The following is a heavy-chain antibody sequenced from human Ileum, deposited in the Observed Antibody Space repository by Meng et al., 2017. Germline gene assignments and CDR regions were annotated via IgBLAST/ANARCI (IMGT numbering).Heavy chain of an antibody. CDR2: IYYSGST. CDR3: ARDPGRITGTTGPDY. V-gene: IGHV4-39*07. J-gene: IGHJ4*02. Sequence: SETLSLTCTVSGGSISSSSYYWGWIRQPPGKGLEWIGSIYYSGSTYYNPSLKSRVTISVDTSKNQFSLKLSSVTDADTAVYYCARDPGRITGTTGPDYWGQGTLVTVSS. D-gene: IGHD1-20*01. CDR1: GGSISSSSYY.